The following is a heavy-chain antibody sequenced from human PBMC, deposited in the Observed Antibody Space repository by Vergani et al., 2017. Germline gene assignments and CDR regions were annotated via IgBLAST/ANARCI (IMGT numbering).Heavy chain of an antibody. CDR1: GDSITNGGFS. CDR2: FFPSGNS. D-gene: IGHD3-16*02. CDR3: ARASLRALVGYYYYMDV. J-gene: IGHJ6*03. V-gene: IGHV4-30-2*01. Sequence: QLQLQESGSGLVKPSQTLSLTCAVSGDSITNGGFSWNWIRQPPGKGPEWIVYFFPSGNSDYNPSLKNRVSISLDKSKNQFSLWVNSVTAADTAVYFCARASLRALVGYYYYMDVWGKGKTVVVSS.